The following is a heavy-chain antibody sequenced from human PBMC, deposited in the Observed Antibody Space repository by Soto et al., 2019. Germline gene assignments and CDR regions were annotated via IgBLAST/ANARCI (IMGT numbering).Heavy chain of an antibody. Sequence: SETLSLTCTVSGGSISSYYWSWIRQPPGKGLEWIGYIYYSGSTNYNPSLKSRVTISVDTSKNQFSLKLSSVTAADTAVYYCARFKDDYGDSHFDYWGQGTLVTVSS. CDR1: GGSISSYY. V-gene: IGHV4-59*01. CDR2: IYYSGST. D-gene: IGHD4-17*01. CDR3: ARFKDDYGDSHFDY. J-gene: IGHJ4*02.